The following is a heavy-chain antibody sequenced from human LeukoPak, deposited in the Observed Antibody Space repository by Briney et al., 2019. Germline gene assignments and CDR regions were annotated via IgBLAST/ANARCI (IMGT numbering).Heavy chain of an antibody. J-gene: IGHJ4*02. D-gene: IGHD1-26*01. CDR3: ARDAGRRVGSITTAFDY. CDR2: ISSGSDYI. CDR1: GFTFGSYS. Sequence: GGSLRLSCAASGFTFGSYSIIWVRQSPAKGLEWVSSISSGSDYIHYADSVRGRFTISRDNAKSSVFLQMNSLRAEDSAVYYCARDAGRRVGSITTAFDYWGPGTLVTVS. V-gene: IGHV3-21*06.